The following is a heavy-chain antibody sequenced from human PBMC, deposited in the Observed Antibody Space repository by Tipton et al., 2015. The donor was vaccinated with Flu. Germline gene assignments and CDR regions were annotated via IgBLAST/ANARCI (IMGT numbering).Heavy chain of an antibody. Sequence: TLSLTCTVSGGSISSYYWSWLRQPPGKGLEWIGFVSYSGITNYNPSLKGRVTMPLDASKNHFSLSLSSVTDADAAVYYCAMHGGSYAYQHWGQGTLVTVSS. V-gene: IGHV4-59*13. CDR2: VSYSGIT. J-gene: IGHJ1*01. CDR1: GGSISSYY. CDR3: AMHGGSYAYQH. D-gene: IGHD3-16*01.